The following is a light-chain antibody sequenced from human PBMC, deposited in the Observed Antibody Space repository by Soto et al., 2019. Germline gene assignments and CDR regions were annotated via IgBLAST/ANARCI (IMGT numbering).Light chain of an antibody. CDR1: QSVRSN. J-gene: IGKJ1*01. Sequence: EIVLTQSPATLSLSTGVRANLSCRDSQSVRSNLAWYQQKPGQAPRLLIYDASNRATGTPGRFSGSGSGTDFTLTISNLEPEDFAVYYCQQRSNWPWTFGQGAKVEIK. V-gene: IGKV3-11*01. CDR2: DAS. CDR3: QQRSNWPWT.